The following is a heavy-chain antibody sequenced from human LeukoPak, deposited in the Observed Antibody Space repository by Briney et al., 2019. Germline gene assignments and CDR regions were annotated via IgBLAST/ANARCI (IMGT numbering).Heavy chain of an antibody. J-gene: IGHJ5*02. D-gene: IGHD2-2*01. V-gene: IGHV1-2*02. Sequence: ASVKVSCKASGYTFTGYYMHWVRQAPGQGLEWMGWINPNSGGTNYAQKFQGRVTMTRDTSISTAYMELSRLRSDDTAVYYCASSPRWIVVVPAALNPWGQGTLVTVSS. CDR1: GYTFTGYY. CDR3: ASSPRWIVVVPAALNP. CDR2: INPNSGGT.